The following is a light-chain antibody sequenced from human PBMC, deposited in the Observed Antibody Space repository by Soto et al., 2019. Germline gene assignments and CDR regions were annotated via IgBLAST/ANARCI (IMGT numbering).Light chain of an antibody. J-gene: IGLJ7*01. CDR1: SSDVGGYDY. CDR2: DVS. CDR3: NSYTSSSTLV. Sequence: QSALTQPASVSGSPGQSITLSCTGTSSDVGGYDYVSWYQHHPGKAPKLMIYDVSNRPLGVSNRFSGSKSGNTASLIISGLQAEDEADYYCNSYTSSSTLVFGGGTQLTVL. V-gene: IGLV2-14*03.